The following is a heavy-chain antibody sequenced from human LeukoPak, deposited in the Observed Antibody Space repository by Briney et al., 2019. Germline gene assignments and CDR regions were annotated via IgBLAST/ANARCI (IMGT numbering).Heavy chain of an antibody. CDR1: GFTFTKYW. V-gene: IGHV3-7*01. Sequence: GGSLRLSCAASGFTFTKYWMTWVRQAPGKGLEWVGNIKQDGSDKNYMDSVKGRFTISRDNTKNSVYLQMSSLRAEDTAVYYCAREVWGPEYWGQGTLVIVSS. CDR3: AREVWGPEY. J-gene: IGHJ4*02. D-gene: IGHD1-14*01. CDR2: IKQDGSDK.